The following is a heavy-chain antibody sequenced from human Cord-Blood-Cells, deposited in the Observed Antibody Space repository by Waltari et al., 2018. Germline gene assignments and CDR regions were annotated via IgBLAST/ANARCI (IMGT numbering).Heavy chain of an antibody. Sequence: QVQLVQSGAEVKKPGSSVKVSCKASGVTFSSYAISWVRQAPGHGLEWMGGIIPIFGTANYAQKFQGRVTITADESTSTAYMELSSLRSEDTAVYYCARESREGYCSGGSCSNFDYWGQGTLVTVSS. CDR3: ARESREGYCSGGSCSNFDY. CDR1: GVTFSSYA. D-gene: IGHD2-15*01. V-gene: IGHV1-69*01. J-gene: IGHJ4*02. CDR2: IIPIFGTA.